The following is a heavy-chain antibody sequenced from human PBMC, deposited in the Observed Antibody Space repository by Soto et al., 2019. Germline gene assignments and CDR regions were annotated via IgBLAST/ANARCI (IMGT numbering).Heavy chain of an antibody. D-gene: IGHD3-16*01. V-gene: IGHV3-30*01. J-gene: IGHJ5*02. CDR1: GFIFTSYI. Sequence: QVQLVESGGGVVQPRRSLRLSCAASGFIFTSYIVHWVRQAPGKGLEWVASVSYDGSKKHYADSVKGRFSISRDNSKNPCYLQMNSLKTEDTGVYYWARGKGLPFDCNFGPWGQGTLVTGSS. CDR3: ARGKGLPFDCNFGP. CDR2: VSYDGSKK.